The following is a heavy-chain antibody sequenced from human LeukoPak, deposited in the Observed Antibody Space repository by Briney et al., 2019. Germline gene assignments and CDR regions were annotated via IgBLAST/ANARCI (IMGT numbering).Heavy chain of an antibody. D-gene: IGHD3-16*01. CDR3: AKDTSQSRDYFDS. CDR2: ISGSGGST. CDR1: GFAFGKAW. Sequence: PGGSLRLSCAASGFAFGKAWMSWVRQAPGKGLQWVSAISGSGGSTYYADSVKGRFTISRDNSKNTLYLQMNSLRAEDTAVYYCAKDTSQSRDYFDSWGLGTLVTVSS. J-gene: IGHJ4*02. V-gene: IGHV3-23*01.